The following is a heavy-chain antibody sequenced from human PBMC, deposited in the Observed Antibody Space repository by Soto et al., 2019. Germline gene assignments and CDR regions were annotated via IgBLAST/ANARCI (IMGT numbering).Heavy chain of an antibody. CDR3: ARGDLYYDSSGYYYGDAFDI. D-gene: IGHD3-22*01. CDR2: IIPIFGTA. J-gene: IGHJ3*02. CDR1: GGTFSSYA. Sequence: QVQLVQSGAEVKKPGSSVKVSCKASGGTFSSYAISWVRQAPGQGLEWMGGIIPIFGTANYAQKLQGRVTITADKSTSTAYMELSSLRSEDTAVYYCARGDLYYDSSGYYYGDAFDIWGQGTMVTVSS. V-gene: IGHV1-69*06.